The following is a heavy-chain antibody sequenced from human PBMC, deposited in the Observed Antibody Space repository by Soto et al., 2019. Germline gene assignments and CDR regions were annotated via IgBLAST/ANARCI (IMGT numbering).Heavy chain of an antibody. CDR1: GYTFTSYG. V-gene: IGHV1-18*01. CDR3: ARIGNPARVGSPNWFDP. J-gene: IGHJ5*02. CDR2: ISAYNGNT. D-gene: IGHD1-26*01. Sequence: QVQLVQSGAEVKKPGASVKVSCKASGYTFTSYGISWVRQAPGQGLEWMGWISAYNGNTNYAQKLQGRVTMTTDTSTSTAYMERRSLRSDDTAVYYCARIGNPARVGSPNWFDPWGQGTLVTVSS.